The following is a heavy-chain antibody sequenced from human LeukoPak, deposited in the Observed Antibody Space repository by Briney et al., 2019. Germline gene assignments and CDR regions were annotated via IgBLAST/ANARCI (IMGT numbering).Heavy chain of an antibody. Sequence: SETLSLTCTVSGGSISSGDYYWSWIRQPPGKGLEWIGYIYYSGSTYYNPSRKSRVTISVDTSKNQFSMKQSSVTAADTAVYYCARVEVTIFGVAIDYWGQGTLVTVSS. J-gene: IGHJ4*02. CDR3: ARVEVTIFGVAIDY. CDR1: GGSISSGDYY. V-gene: IGHV4-30-4*08. CDR2: IYYSGST. D-gene: IGHD3-3*01.